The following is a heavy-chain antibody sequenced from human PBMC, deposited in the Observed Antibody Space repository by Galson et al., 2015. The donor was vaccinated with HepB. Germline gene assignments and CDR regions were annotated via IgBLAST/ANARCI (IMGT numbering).Heavy chain of an antibody. Sequence: SLRLSCAASGFTFSSYAMSWVRQAPGKGLEWVSAISGSGGSTYYADSVKGRFTISRDNSKNTLYLQMNSLRAEDTAVYYCAKDVGYCSGGSCSKRTGGGMDVWGQGTTVTVSS. V-gene: IGHV3-23*01. D-gene: IGHD2-15*01. CDR1: GFTFSSYA. J-gene: IGHJ6*02. CDR3: AKDVGYCSGGSCSKRTGGGMDV. CDR2: ISGSGGST.